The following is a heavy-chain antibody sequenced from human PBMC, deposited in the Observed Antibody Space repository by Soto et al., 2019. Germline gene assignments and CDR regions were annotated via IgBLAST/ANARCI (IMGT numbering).Heavy chain of an antibody. CDR1: GLSFSSYW. CDR3: ASYALIGSSWYWRYDAFDR. D-gene: IGHD6-13*01. CDR2: IKQDGREK. J-gene: IGHJ3*01. Sequence: EVQLVESGGGSVQPGGSLRLSCVASGLSFSSYWMSWVRQAPGKGLEWVANIKQDGREKHFVDSVKGPFSISRDNAKNSLYLEMNSRRAEDTAVYYCASYALIGSSWYWRYDAFDRCGQGTMVNVSS. V-gene: IGHV3-7*01.